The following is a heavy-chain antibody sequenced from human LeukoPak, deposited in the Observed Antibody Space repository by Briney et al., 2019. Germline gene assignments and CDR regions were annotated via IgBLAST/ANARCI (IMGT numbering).Heavy chain of an antibody. Sequence: PSETLSLTCAVYGGSFSGYYWSWIRQPPGKGLEWIAEINHSGSTNYNPSLKSRVTISVDTSKNQFSLKLSSVTAADSAVYYCARGGQSTIFGVVINGRDFGYWGQGTLVTVSS. CDR2: INHSGST. CDR1: GGSFSGYY. V-gene: IGHV4-34*01. J-gene: IGHJ4*02. D-gene: IGHD3-3*01. CDR3: ARGGQSTIFGVVINGRDFGY.